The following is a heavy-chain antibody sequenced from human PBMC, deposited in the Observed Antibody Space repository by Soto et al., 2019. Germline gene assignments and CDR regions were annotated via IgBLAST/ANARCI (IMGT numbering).Heavy chain of an antibody. CDR1: GFTFSNYG. V-gene: IGHV3-33*03. D-gene: IGHD4-17*01. CDR2: IWYDGSGQ. Sequence: QVQLVESGGGLVQPGRSLRLSCVVSGFTFSNYGMHWVRQAPGKGLEWVADIWYDGSGQRYAGSVQGRFTISRDNSKNTLYLQIKSLRVEDTAVYYCAKDEVSRKYYGPSLDVWGQGTTVTVSS. J-gene: IGHJ6*02. CDR3: AKDEVSRKYYGPSLDV.